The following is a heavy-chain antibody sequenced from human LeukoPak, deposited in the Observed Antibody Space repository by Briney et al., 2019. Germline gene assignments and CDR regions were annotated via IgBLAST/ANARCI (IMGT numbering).Heavy chain of an antibody. J-gene: IGHJ4*02. D-gene: IGHD3-10*01. CDR2: IIPIFGTA. CDR3: ARGLDITMVRGPGAG. CDR1: GGTFSSHA. V-gene: IGHV1-69*13. Sequence: SVKVSCKASGGTFSSHAISWVRQAPGQGLEWMGGIIPIFGTANYAQKFQGRITITADESTSTAYMELSSLRSEDTAVYYCARGLDITMVRGPGAGWGQGTLVTVSS.